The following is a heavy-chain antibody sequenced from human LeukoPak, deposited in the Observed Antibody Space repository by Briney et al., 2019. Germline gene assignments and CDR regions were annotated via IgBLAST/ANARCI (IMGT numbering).Heavy chain of an antibody. CDR1: GGSFSGYY. CDR3: ARDNSVRDEPWWFNP. Sequence: PSETLSLTCAVYGGSFSGYYWSWIRQPPGKGLEWIGEINHSGSTNYNPSLKSRVTISVDTSKNQFSLKLSSVTAADTAVYYCARDNSVRDEPWWFNPWGQGTLVTVSS. CDR2: INHSGST. D-gene: IGHD5-24*01. J-gene: IGHJ5*02. V-gene: IGHV4-34*01.